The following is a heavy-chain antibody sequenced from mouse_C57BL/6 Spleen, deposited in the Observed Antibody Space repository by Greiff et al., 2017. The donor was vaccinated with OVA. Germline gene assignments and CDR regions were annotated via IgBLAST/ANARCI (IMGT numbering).Heavy chain of an antibody. Sequence: QVHVKQPGAELVKPGASVKVSCKASGYTFTSYWMHWVKQRPGQGLEWIGRIHPSDSDTNYNQKFKGKATLTVDKSSSTAYMQLSSLTSEDSAVYYCAPTDSSGPYAMDYWGQGTSVTVSS. D-gene: IGHD3-2*02. J-gene: IGHJ4*01. CDR1: GYTFTSYW. CDR2: IHPSDSDT. V-gene: IGHV1-74*01. CDR3: APTDSSGPYAMDY.